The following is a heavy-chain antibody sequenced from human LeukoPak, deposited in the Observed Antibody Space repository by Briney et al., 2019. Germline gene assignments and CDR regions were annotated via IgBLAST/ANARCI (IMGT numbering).Heavy chain of an antibody. CDR2: IYYSGST. CDR1: GGSISSYY. J-gene: IGHJ4*02. D-gene: IGHD6-13*01. Sequence: PSETLSLTCTVSGGSISSYYWSWIRQPPGEGRVWIGYIYYSGSTNYNPSLKRRVTISVDTSKNQFSLKLSSVTAADTAVYYCARGESSGIAAAGFDYWGQGTLVTVSS. CDR3: ARGESSGIAAAGFDY. V-gene: IGHV4-59*01.